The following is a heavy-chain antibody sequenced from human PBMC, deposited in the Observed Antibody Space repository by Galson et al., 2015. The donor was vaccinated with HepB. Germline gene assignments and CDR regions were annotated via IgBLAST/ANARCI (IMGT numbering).Heavy chain of an antibody. V-gene: IGHV2-5*02. J-gene: IGHJ4*02. CDR2: IYWDDDK. D-gene: IGHD6-19*01. Sequence: PALVKPTQTLTLTCTFSGFSLSTSGVGVGWIRQPPGKAPEWLALIYWDDDKRYSPSLKSRLTITKDTSKNQVVLTMTNMDPVDTATYYCAHSSYSSGWSDFYYFDYWGQGTLVTVSS. CDR3: AHSSYSSGWSDFYYFDY. CDR1: GFSLSTSGVG.